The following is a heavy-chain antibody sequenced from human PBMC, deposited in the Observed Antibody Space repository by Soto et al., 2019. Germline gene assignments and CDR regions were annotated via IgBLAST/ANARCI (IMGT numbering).Heavy chain of an antibody. V-gene: IGHV1-69*01. CDR2: IIPIFGTA. CDR3: ARESHYYGSGTYFRYYFDY. Sequence: QVQLVQSGAEVKKPGSSVKVSCKASGGTFSSYGFSWVRQAPGQGLEWMGGIIPIFGTANYAQKFQGRVTITADDSTSTAYMALSSLRSEDTAMYYCARESHYYGSGTYFRYYFDYWGQGALVTVSS. J-gene: IGHJ4*02. CDR1: GGTFSSYG. D-gene: IGHD3-10*01.